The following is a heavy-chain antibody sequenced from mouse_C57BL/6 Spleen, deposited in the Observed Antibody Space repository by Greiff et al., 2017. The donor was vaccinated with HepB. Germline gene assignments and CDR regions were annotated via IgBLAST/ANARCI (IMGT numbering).Heavy chain of an antibody. Sequence: QVQLQQPGAELVKPGASVKMSCKASGYTFTSYWITWVKQRPGQGLEWIGDIYPGSGSTNYNEKFKSKATLTVDTSSSTAYMQLSSLSSEDSAVYYCARPYDEGYYFDYWGQGTTLTVSS. CDR3: ARPYDEGYYFDY. V-gene: IGHV1-55*01. J-gene: IGHJ2*01. CDR1: GYTFTSYW. CDR2: IYPGSGST. D-gene: IGHD2-12*01.